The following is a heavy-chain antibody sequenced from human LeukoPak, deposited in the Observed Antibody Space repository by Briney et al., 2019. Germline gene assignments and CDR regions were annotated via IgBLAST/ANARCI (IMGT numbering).Heavy chain of an antibody. D-gene: IGHD5-18*01. J-gene: IGHJ4*02. CDR3: AKDRYSFGTYYFDN. CDR2: ISFDGSNK. CDR1: GFTFSSYG. Sequence: GGSLRLSCAASGFTFSSYGMHWVRQAPGKGLEWVAVISFDGSNKYYADSVKGRFTISRDNSKNTLYLQMNSLRAEDTAVYYCAKDRYSFGTYYFDNWGQGTLVTVSS. V-gene: IGHV3-30*18.